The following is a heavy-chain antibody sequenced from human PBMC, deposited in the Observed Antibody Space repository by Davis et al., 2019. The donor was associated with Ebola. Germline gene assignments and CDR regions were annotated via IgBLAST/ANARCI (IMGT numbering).Heavy chain of an antibody. CDR2: IDTSNGQT. CDR3: ARDLDITVVVSVIRFDY. J-gene: IGHJ4*02. Sequence: ASVKVSCKASGYTFNNYGISWVRQAPGQGLEWVGWIDTSNGQTYYAQKFQGRVTMTTDTSTSTAYMELRSLRSDDTAVYYCARDLDITVVVSVIRFDYWGQGTLVTVSS. D-gene: IGHD2-15*01. CDR1: GYTFNNYG. V-gene: IGHV1-18*01.